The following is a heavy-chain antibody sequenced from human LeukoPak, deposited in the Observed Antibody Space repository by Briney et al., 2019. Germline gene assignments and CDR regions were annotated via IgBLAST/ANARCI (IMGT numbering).Heavy chain of an antibody. CDR3: ARGRPWVIAARPSGYYYGMGV. J-gene: IGHJ6*02. CDR1: GYTFTSYD. CDR2: MNPNSGNT. D-gene: IGHD6-6*01. V-gene: IGHV1-8*01. Sequence: ASVKVSCKASGYTFTSYDINWVRQATGQGLEWMGWMNPNSGNTGYAQKFQGRVTMTRNTSISTAYMELSSLRSEDTAVYYCARGRPWVIAARPSGYYYGMGVWGQGTTVTVSS.